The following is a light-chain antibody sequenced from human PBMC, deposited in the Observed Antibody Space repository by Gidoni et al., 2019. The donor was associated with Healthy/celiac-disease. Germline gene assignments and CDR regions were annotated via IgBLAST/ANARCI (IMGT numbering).Light chain of an antibody. CDR1: QSISSY. Sequence: LKMTPSPSSLSASVGDRVTITCRTSQSISSYLNWYQQKPGKAPKLLIYAASSLQSGVPSRFSGSGSGTDFTLTISSLQPEDFATYYCQQSYSTPFTFGPXTKVDIK. V-gene: IGKV1-39*01. CDR2: AAS. CDR3: QQSYSTPFT. J-gene: IGKJ3*01.